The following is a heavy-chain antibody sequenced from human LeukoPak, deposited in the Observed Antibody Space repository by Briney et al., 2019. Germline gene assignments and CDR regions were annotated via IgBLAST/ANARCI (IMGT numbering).Heavy chain of an antibody. CDR2: IYPADSDI. V-gene: IGHV5-51*01. D-gene: IGHD2-15*01. CDR1: GYSITNYW. Sequence: GESLKISCKGSGYSITNYWIGRVRQMPGKGLEWMGIIYPADSDIRYSPSFQGQVTISADKSISTAYLQWSSLKASDTAMYYCARQEYCSGGSCYTWFDPWGQGTLVTVSS. J-gene: IGHJ5*02. CDR3: ARQEYCSGGSCYTWFDP.